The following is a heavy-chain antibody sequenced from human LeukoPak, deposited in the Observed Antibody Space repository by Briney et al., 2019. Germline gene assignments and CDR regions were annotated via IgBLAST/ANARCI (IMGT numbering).Heavy chain of an antibody. CDR1: GGTFSNFA. J-gene: IGHJ2*01. CDR2: IIPIIGIA. D-gene: IGHD4-23*01. Sequence: ASVKVSCKTSGGTFSNFAISWVRQAPGQGLEWMGGIIPIIGIANYAQKFPGRVTITTDESTSTAYMELSSLRSEDTAVYCCATMTSVVTPGWYFDPWGRGTLVTVSS. V-gene: IGHV1-69*05. CDR3: ATMTSVVTPGWYFDP.